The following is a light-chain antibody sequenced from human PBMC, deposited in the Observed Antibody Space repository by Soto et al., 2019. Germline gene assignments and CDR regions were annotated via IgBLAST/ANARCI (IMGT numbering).Light chain of an antibody. CDR3: QQYNNWPPIT. V-gene: IGKV3-15*01. Sequence: EIVLTQSPATLSLSPGERATLSCGASQSVSSNVAWYQQKPGQAPRLLIYGASTRATGIPARFSGSGSGTEFTLTISSLQSEDFAVYYCQQYNNWPPITFGQGTRLEIK. CDR2: GAS. CDR1: QSVSSN. J-gene: IGKJ5*01.